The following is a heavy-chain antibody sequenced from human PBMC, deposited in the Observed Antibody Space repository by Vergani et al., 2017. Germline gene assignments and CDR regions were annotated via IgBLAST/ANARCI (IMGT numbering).Heavy chain of an antibody. CDR2: IVVGSGNT. CDR3: AAVHDFWSGYSRFDY. J-gene: IGHJ4*02. Sequence: QMQLVQSGPEVKKTGTSVKVSCKASGFTFTSSAMQWVRQARGQSLEWIGWIVVGSGNTNYAQKFQERVTITRDMSTSTAYMELSSLRSEDTAVYYCAAVHDFWSGYSRFDYWGQGTLVTVSS. CDR1: GFTFTSSA. D-gene: IGHD3-3*01. V-gene: IGHV1-58*02.